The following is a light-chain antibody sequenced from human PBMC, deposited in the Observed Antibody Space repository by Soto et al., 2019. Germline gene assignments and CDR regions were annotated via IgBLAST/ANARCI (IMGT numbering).Light chain of an antibody. V-gene: IGLV1-44*01. CDR2: INN. CDR3: ATWDDSLNVRV. CDR1: TSNIGSNS. J-gene: IGLJ3*02. Sequence: QSVLTQPPSASGTPGQRVTISCPGSTSNIGSNSVNWYQQLPGTAPKLLIYINNQRPSGVPDRFSGSKSGNSASLAISGLQSEDEADYYCATWDDSLNVRVFGGGTKVTVL.